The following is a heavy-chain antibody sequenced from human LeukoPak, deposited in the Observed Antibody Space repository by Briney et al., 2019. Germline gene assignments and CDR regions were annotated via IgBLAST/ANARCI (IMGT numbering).Heavy chain of an antibody. CDR3: AKEYYDFWSGSDSHFDY. J-gene: IGHJ4*02. CDR2: ISGSGGST. V-gene: IGHV3-23*01. Sequence: GGSLRLSCAASGFTFSIYAMSWVRQAPGKGLEWVSAISGSGGSTYYADSVKGRFTISRDNSKNTLYLQMNSLRAEDTAVYYCAKEYYDFWSGSDSHFDYWGQGTLVTVSS. CDR1: GFTFSIYA. D-gene: IGHD3-3*01.